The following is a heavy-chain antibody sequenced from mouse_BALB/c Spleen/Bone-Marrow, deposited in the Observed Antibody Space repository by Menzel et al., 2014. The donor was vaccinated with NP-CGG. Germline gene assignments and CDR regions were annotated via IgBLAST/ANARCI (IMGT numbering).Heavy chain of an antibody. CDR2: INPGSGGT. J-gene: IGHJ2*01. CDR1: GYAFTNYL. D-gene: IGHD2-1*01. CDR3: AREGYYGLDY. Sequence: VKLQESGAKLVRPGTSVKVSCKASGYAFTNYLIEWFKQRPGQGLEWIGVINPGSGGTNFNEKFRGKATLTADKSSSTAYMQCNSLTSDDAAVYFCAREGYYGLDYWGQGTTLTVSS. V-gene: IGHV1-54*03.